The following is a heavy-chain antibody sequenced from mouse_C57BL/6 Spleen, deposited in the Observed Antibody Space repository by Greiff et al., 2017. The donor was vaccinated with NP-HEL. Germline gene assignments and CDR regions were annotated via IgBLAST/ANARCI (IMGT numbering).Heavy chain of an antibody. V-gene: IGHV3-6*01. CDR3: ARYYFDY. CDR2: ISYDGSN. Sequence: EVKLQESGPGLVKPSQSLSLTCSVTGYSITSGYYWNWIRQFPGNKLEWMGYISYDGSNNYNPSLKNRISITRDTSKNQFFLKLNSVTTEDTATHYCARYYFDYWGQGTTLTVSS. J-gene: IGHJ2*01. CDR1: GYSITSGYY.